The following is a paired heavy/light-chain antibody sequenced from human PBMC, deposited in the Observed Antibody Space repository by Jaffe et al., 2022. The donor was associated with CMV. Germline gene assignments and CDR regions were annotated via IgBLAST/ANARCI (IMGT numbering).Heavy chain of an antibody. CDR2: ISSSSSYK. D-gene: IGHD3-22*01. V-gene: IGHV3-21*02. CDR3: ASLIRYYNGGSDFYS. CDR1: GFTFRTYS. J-gene: IGHJ4*02. Sequence: EVQLVESGGDLVKPGGSLRLSCAASGFTFRTYSMIWVRQAPGQGLEWVSSISSSSSYKFYADSVKGRFTISRDNANNSLHLQMDSLRAEDTAVYYCASLIRYYNGGSDFYSWGQGTLVIVSS.
Light chain of an antibody. CDR1: SGHSSYS. CDR3: QTWGTGIEV. Sequence: QLVLTQSPSASASLGASVKLTCTLTSGHSSYSIAWHQQQPNKGPRYLMKVNTDGSHTKGDGIPDRFSGSSSGAERYLSISNLQSEDEADYYCQTWGTGIEVFGGGTKLTVL. J-gene: IGLJ3*02. CDR2: VNTDGSH. V-gene: IGLV4-69*01.